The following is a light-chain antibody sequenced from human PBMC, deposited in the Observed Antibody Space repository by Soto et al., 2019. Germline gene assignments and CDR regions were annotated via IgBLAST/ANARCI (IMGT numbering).Light chain of an antibody. CDR2: AAS. CDR3: QQSYVSLWT. J-gene: IGKJ1*01. V-gene: IGKV1-39*01. Sequence: DIQMTQSPSSLSASVGDRVTITCRASQSISSYVNWYQQKPGKAPKLLIYAASRLQSGVPSRFSGSGSGTDFTLAISSLQPEDFATYYCQQSYVSLWTFGQGTKVEIK. CDR1: QSISSY.